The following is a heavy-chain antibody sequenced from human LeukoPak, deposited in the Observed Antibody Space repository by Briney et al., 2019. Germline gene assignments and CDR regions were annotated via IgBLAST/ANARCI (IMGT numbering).Heavy chain of an antibody. V-gene: IGHV4-34*01. D-gene: IGHD5-12*01. CDR1: GGSFSGYY. Sequence: PSETLSLTCAVYGGSFSGYYWSWIRQPPGKGLEWIGEINHSGSTNYNPSLKSRVTISVDTSKNQFSLKLCSVTAADTAVYYCARGSDLDIVATTEEFDYWGQGTLVTVSS. CDR2: INHSGST. J-gene: IGHJ4*02. CDR3: ARGSDLDIVATTEEFDY.